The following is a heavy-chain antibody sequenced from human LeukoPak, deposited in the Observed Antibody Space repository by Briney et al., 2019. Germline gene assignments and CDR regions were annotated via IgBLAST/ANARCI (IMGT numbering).Heavy chain of an antibody. CDR1: GGSISSGGYY. CDR3: VTAVVYSNYVWFDP. J-gene: IGHJ5*02. CDR2: IYYSGNT. V-gene: IGHV4-31*03. Sequence: PSQTLSLTCTVSGGSISSGGYYWSWIRQHPGEGLEWIGHIYYSGNTYSNPSLKSRLTISADASKNQFFLKLSSVTAADTAVYYCVTAVVYSNYVWFDPWGQGTLVTVSS. D-gene: IGHD4-11*01.